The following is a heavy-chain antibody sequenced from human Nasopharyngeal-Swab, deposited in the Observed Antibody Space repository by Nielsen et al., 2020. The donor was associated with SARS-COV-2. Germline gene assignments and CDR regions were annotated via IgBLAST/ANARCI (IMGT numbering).Heavy chain of an antibody. Sequence: SETLSLTCTVSGRSISSSSYYWGWIRQPPGKGLEWIGSIYYSGSTYYNPSLKSRVTISVDTSKNQFSLKLSSVTAADTAVYYCARGREYSGRHAFDIWGQGTMVTVSS. V-gene: IGHV4-39*07. CDR1: GRSISSSSYY. J-gene: IGHJ3*02. CDR2: IYYSGST. CDR3: ARGREYSGRHAFDI. D-gene: IGHD5-12*01.